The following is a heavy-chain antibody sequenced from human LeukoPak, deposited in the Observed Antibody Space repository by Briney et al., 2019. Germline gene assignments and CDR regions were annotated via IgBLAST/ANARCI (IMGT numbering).Heavy chain of an antibody. CDR2: IFYSGST. CDR1: GGSIRSYY. D-gene: IGHD2-15*01. V-gene: IGHV4-59*08. J-gene: IGHJ4*02. Sequence: SETLSLTCTVSGGSIRSYYWSWIRQPPGKGLEWMGYIFYSGSTDSNPSLKSRVTISVDTSKSQFSLKLSSVTAADTAVYYCARTYCSGGSCHFDYWGQGTLVTVSS. CDR3: ARTYCSGGSCHFDY.